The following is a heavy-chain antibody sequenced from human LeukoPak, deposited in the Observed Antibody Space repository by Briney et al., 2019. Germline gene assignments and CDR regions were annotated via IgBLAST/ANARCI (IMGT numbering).Heavy chain of an antibody. CDR3: ARDASIHDSSSYYFLW. CDR2: IIPMFRTA. CDR1: GGTFSRSA. J-gene: IGHJ4*02. D-gene: IGHD3-22*01. V-gene: IGHV1-69*13. Sequence: SVKVSCKASGGTFSRSAINWVRQAPGQGLEWMGGIIPMFRTANYAQQFRGRVTITADESTSTAYMELNSLRSEDTAVYYCARDASIHDSSSYYFLWWGQGTLVTVSS.